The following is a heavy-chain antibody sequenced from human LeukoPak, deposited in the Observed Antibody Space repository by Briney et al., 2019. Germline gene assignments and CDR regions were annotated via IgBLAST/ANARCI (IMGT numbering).Heavy chain of an antibody. CDR2: IRYDGSNT. J-gene: IGHJ4*02. Sequence: GGSLRLSCAASGFTFNIGIHWVRQAPGKGLEWVAFIRYDGSNTFYADSVKGRFTISRDNSKNTLYLQMNSLRAEDTAVYYCARNFDYWGQGTLVTASS. CDR3: ARNFDY. CDR1: GFTFNIG. V-gene: IGHV3-30*02.